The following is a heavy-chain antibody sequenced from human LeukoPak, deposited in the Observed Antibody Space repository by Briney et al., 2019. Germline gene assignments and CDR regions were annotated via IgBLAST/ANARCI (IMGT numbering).Heavy chain of an antibody. D-gene: IGHD3-22*01. Sequence: GGSLRLSCAASGFTFSDYYMSWIRQAPGKGLEWVSYISSSGSTIYYADSVKGRFTISRDNAKNSLYLQMNSLRAEDTAVYYCARAGADYYVSSGYSRPANDAFDIWGQGTMVTVSS. V-gene: IGHV3-11*04. CDR3: ARAGADYYVSSGYSRPANDAFDI. CDR1: GFTFSDYY. CDR2: ISSSGSTI. J-gene: IGHJ3*02.